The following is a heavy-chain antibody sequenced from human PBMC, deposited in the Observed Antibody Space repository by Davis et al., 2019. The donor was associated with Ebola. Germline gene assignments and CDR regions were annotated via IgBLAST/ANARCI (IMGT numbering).Heavy chain of an antibody. CDR1: GFTFSSYS. J-gene: IGHJ4*02. CDR3: ARGGYSYGFDY. D-gene: IGHD5-18*01. Sequence: ESLKISCAASGFTFSSYSMNWVRQAPGKGLEWIGEINHSGSTNYNPSLKSRVTISVDTSKNQFSLKLSSVTAADTAVYYCARGGYSYGFDYWGQGTLVTVSS. CDR2: INHSGST. V-gene: IGHV4-34*01.